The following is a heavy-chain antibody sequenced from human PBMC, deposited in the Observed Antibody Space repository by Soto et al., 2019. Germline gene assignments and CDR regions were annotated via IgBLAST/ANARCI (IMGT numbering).Heavy chain of an antibody. Sequence: QLQLQESGSGLVRPSETLSLTCTVSGGSISSGGDSCSWIRQAPGKGLEWIGYIYHSGSAIYNPSLKSRVTMSADMSKNQFSLRLNSVTAADTAVYYCARAQIPHWFDPWGQGILVTVSP. J-gene: IGHJ5*02. CDR3: ARAQIPHWFDP. D-gene: IGHD2-21*01. V-gene: IGHV4-30-2*01. CDR2: IYHSGSA. CDR1: GGSISSGGDS.